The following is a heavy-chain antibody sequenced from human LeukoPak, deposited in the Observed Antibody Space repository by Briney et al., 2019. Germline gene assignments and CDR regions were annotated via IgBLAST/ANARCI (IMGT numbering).Heavy chain of an antibody. Sequence: GGSRRLSCAASGFTFSSYSMNWVRQAPGKGLEWVSYISSSSSTIYYADSVKGRFTISRDNAKNSLYLQMNSLRAEDTAVYYCARDQVGFRVQKFDYWGQGTLVTVSS. V-gene: IGHV3-48*04. J-gene: IGHJ4*02. D-gene: IGHD1-1*01. CDR3: ARDQVGFRVQKFDY. CDR1: GFTFSSYS. CDR2: ISSSSSTI.